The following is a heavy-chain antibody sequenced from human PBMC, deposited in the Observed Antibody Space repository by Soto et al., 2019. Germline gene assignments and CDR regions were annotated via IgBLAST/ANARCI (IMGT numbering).Heavy chain of an antibody. V-gene: IGHV3-74*01. CDR1: GFNFSRYW. D-gene: IGHD2-2*01. CDR2: INNDGSST. J-gene: IGHJ5*02. Sequence: PGGSLRLSCAASGFNFSRYWMHWVRQAPGKGLVWVSRINNDGSSTNYADSVKGRFTISRDNAKNALYLQMNSLRAEDTAVYYCARALWGPAGHINWFDPWGQGTLVTVS. CDR3: ARALWGPAGHINWFDP.